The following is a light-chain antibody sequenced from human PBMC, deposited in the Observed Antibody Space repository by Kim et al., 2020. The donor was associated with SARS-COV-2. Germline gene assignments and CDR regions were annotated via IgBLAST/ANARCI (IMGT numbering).Light chain of an antibody. Sequence: DIQMTQSPSSLSASVGDRVTITCRASQSISSYLNWYQQKPGKAPKLLIYAASSLQSGVPSRFSGSGSGTDFTLTISSLQPEDFATYYGQQSYSTPLAFGGGTKVDTK. J-gene: IGKJ4*01. CDR1: QSISSY. CDR2: AAS. V-gene: IGKV1-39*01. CDR3: QQSYSTPLA.